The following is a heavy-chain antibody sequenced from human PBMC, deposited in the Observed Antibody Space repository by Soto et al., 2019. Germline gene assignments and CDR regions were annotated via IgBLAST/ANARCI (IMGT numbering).Heavy chain of an antibody. Sequence: NPSETLSLTCAVYGGSFSGYYWTWIRQPPGKGLEWIGQINHSGSTNYNPSLRSRVTISVDTSKNQFSLKLSSVTAADTAVYYCARGPRGWFGEVWGQGTLVTVSS. V-gene: IGHV4-34*01. CDR1: GGSFSGYY. CDR2: INHSGST. D-gene: IGHD3-10*01. J-gene: IGHJ4*02. CDR3: ARGPRGWFGEV.